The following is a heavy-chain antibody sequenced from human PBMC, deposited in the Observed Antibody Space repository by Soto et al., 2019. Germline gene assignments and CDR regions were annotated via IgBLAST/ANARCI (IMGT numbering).Heavy chain of an antibody. V-gene: IGHV3-23*01. D-gene: IGHD1-26*01. CDR1: GFTFSTYA. J-gene: IGHJ6*02. Sequence: PGGSLRLSCAASGFTFSTYAINWVRQAPGKGLEWVSAISGGGGSTYYADSVKGRVTISRDNSKNTLYLQMNSLGAEDTAVYYCAKVSLGALTFTDYYYYGLDVWGQGTTVTVSS. CDR2: ISGGGGST. CDR3: AKVSLGALTFTDYYYYGLDV.